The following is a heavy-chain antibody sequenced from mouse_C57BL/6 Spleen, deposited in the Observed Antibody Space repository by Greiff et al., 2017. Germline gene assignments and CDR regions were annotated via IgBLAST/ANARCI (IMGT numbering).Heavy chain of an antibody. D-gene: IGHD1-3*01. CDR1: GFNIKDYY. V-gene: IGHV14-1*01. J-gene: IGHJ2*01. CDR2: IDPEDGDA. CDR3: TTGGKGRYFDY. Sequence: EVQLQQSGAELVRPGASVKLSCTASGFNIKDYYMHWVKQRPEQGLEWIGRIDPEDGDAEYAPKFQVKATMTADTASNTAYLPLSSLTSEDTAVSYCTTGGKGRYFDYWGQGTTLTVSS.